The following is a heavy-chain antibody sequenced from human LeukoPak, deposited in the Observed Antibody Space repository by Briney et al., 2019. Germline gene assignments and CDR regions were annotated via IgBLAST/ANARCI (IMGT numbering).Heavy chain of an antibody. Sequence: ASVKVSCKASGYTFTSYAMHWVRQAPGQRLEWMGWINAGNGNTKYSQKFQGRVTITRDTSASTAYMELSSLRSEDTAVYYCARDGLWFGESTPFDYWGQGTLVTVSS. CDR2: INAGNGNT. CDR3: ARDGLWFGESTPFDY. J-gene: IGHJ4*02. V-gene: IGHV1-3*01. CDR1: GYTFTSYA. D-gene: IGHD3-10*01.